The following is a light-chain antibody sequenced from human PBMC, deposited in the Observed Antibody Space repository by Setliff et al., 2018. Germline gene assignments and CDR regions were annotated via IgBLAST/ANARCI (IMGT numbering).Light chain of an antibody. V-gene: IGLV2-8*01. J-gene: IGLJ1*01. CDR3: NSYAASNKAV. CDR2: EVT. CDR1: SRDVGGYNY. Sequence: QSALTQPPSASGSPGQSVTISCTGASRDVGGYNYVSWYQQHPGKAPKLLIYEVTKRPSGVPDRFSGSKSGNTASLTVSGLQAEDEADYYCNSYAASNKAVFGTGTKGTVL.